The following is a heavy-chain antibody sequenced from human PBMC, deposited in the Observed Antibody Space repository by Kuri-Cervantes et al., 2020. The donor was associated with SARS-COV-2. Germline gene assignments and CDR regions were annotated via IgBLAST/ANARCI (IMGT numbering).Heavy chain of an antibody. CDR3: ARDPAYYDSSGYYYGAFDI. J-gene: IGHJ3*02. V-gene: IGHV4-59*01. CDR2: IYYSGST. CDR1: GGSISSYY. Sequence: SETLSLTCTVSGGSISSYYWSWIRQPPGKGLEWIGYIYYSGSTNYNPSLKSRVTISVETSKNQFSLKLSSVTAADTAVYYCARDPAYYDSSGYYYGAFDIWGQGTMVTVSS. D-gene: IGHD3-22*01.